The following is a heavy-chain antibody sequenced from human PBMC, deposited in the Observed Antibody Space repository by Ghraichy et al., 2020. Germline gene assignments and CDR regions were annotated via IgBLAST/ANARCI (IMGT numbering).Heavy chain of an antibody. J-gene: IGHJ4*02. D-gene: IGHD2-15*01. CDR3: AREGLEDDYFDY. V-gene: IGHV3-48*02. CDR1: GVTFSSYS. CDR2: ISANGRTI. Sequence: GGSLRLSCAASGVTFSSYSMNWVRQAPGKGLEWVSYISANGRTIYYADSVKGRFTISRDNAETSLYLQMSSLKDEDTAVYYCAREGLEDDYFDYWGQGTLVTVSS.